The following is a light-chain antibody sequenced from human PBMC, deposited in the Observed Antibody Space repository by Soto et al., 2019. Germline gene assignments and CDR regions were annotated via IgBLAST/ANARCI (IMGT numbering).Light chain of an antibody. Sequence: QSVLAHPASVSGSLGQSITISCTGTSSDVGGYNYVSWYQQHPGKAPKLMIYDVSNRPSGVSNRFSGSKSGNTASLSISGLQAEDEADYYCSSYTRSSTVIFGGGTKLTVL. J-gene: IGLJ2*01. V-gene: IGLV2-14*03. CDR3: SSYTRSSTVI. CDR2: DVS. CDR1: SSDVGGYNY.